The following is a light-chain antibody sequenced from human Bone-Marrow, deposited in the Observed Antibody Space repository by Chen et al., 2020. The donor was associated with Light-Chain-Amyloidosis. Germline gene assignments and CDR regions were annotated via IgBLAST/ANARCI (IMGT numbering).Light chain of an antibody. CDR1: NIGSTS. V-gene: IGLV3-21*02. J-gene: IGLJ3*02. CDR2: DDS. CDR3: QVWDRSSDRPV. Sequence: SYVLTQPSSVSVAPGQTATIACGGNNIGSTSVHWYQQTPGQAPLLVVYDDSDRPSGIPELLAGSNAGNTATLTSSRVEAGDEADDYCQVWDRSSDRPVFGGGTKLTVL.